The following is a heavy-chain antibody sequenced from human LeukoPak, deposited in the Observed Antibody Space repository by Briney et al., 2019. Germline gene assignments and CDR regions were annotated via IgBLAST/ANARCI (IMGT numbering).Heavy chain of an antibody. V-gene: IGHV1-2*02. D-gene: IGHD2-21*01. CDR3: ARQPYFDAFDI. J-gene: IGHJ3*02. Sequence: ASVKVSCKASGYTFTGYYMHWVRQAPGQGLEWMGWINPNSGGTNYAQKFEGRVTMTGDTSISTAYMELSRLRSDDTAVYYCARQPYFDAFDIWGQGTMVTVSS. CDR2: INPNSGGT. CDR1: GYTFTGYY.